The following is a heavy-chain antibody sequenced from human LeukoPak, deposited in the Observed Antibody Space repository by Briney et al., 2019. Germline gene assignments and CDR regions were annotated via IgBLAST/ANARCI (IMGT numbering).Heavy chain of an antibody. Sequence: SQTLSLTCTVSGGSISSGSYYWSWIRQPAGKGLEWIGRIYTSGSTNYNPSLKSRVTISVDTSKNQFSLKLSSVTAADTAMYYCARESSLYYDSSGYSQNFDYWGQGTLVTVSS. D-gene: IGHD3-22*01. CDR1: GGSISSGSYY. J-gene: IGHJ4*02. CDR3: ARESSLYYDSSGYSQNFDY. V-gene: IGHV4-61*02. CDR2: IYTSGST.